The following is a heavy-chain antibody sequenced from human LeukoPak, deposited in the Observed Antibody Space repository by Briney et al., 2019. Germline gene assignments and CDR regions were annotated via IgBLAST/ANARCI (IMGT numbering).Heavy chain of an antibody. CDR2: IYTSGST. CDR1: GGSISSYY. CDR3: ARGGYSYGQRLTEHWFDP. Sequence: KGSETLSLTCTVSGGSISSYYWSWIRQPAGKGLEWIGRIYTSGSTNYNPSLKSRVTISVDTSKNQFSLKLSSVTAADTAVYYCARGGYSYGQRLTEHWFDPWGQGTLVTVSS. J-gene: IGHJ5*02. V-gene: IGHV4-4*07. D-gene: IGHD5-18*01.